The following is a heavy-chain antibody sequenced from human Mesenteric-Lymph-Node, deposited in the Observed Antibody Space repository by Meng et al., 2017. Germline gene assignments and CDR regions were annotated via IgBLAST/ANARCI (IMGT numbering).Heavy chain of an antibody. D-gene: IGHD6-19*01. CDR1: GFTFSSYG. CDR3: ARGLSGWHYFDY. Sequence: GESLKISCAASGFTFSSYGMHWVRQAPGKGLEWVAVIWYDGSNKYYADSVKGRFTISRDNSQNTIFLQMSSLRAEDTAVYYCARGLSGWHYFDYWGQGILVTCAS. J-gene: IGHJ4*02. V-gene: IGHV3-33*01. CDR2: IWYDGSNK.